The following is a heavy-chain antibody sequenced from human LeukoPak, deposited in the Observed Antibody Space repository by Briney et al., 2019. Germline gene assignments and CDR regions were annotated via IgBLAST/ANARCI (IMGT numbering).Heavy chain of an antibody. D-gene: IGHD6-6*01. J-gene: IGHJ5*02. CDR3: AGENIAARCWFDP. Sequence: SQTLSLTCTVSGGSISSGSYYWSWIRQPAGKGLEWIGRIYTSGSTNYNPSLKSRVTISVDTSKNQFSLKLSSVTAADTAVYYCAGENIAARCWFDPWGQGTLVTVSS. V-gene: IGHV4-61*02. CDR1: GGSISSGSYY. CDR2: IYTSGST.